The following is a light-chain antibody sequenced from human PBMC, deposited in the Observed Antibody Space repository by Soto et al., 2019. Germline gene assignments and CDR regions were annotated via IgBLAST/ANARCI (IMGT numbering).Light chain of an antibody. J-gene: IGLJ3*02. CDR2: EVS. CDR1: SSDVGGYNY. CDR3: SSYTSSSTLV. V-gene: IGLV2-14*01. Sequence: QSVLTQPASVSGSPGQSITISCTGTSSDVGGYNYVSWYQQHPAKAPKLMIYEVSNRPSGVSNRFSGSRSGNTASLTISGLQAEGEADYYCSSYTSSSTLVFGGGTKLTVL.